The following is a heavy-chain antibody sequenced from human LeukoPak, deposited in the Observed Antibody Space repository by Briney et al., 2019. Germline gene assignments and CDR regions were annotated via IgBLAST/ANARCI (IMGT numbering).Heavy chain of an antibody. CDR2: IYSDGPI. J-gene: IGHJ5*02. CDR1: GGSISRYY. Sequence: SETLSLTCTVSGGSISRYYWSWIRQPAGKGLEWIGRIYSDGPITYNPSLQSRLTMSIDTSKNQFSLKLSFVTAADTAVYYCARDSGTTGEVKFDPWGQGTLVTVSS. V-gene: IGHV4-4*07. CDR3: ARDSGTTGEVKFDP. D-gene: IGHD4-17*01.